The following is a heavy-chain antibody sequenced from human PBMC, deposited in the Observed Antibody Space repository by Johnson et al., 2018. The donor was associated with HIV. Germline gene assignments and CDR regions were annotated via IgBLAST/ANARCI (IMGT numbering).Heavy chain of an antibody. Sequence: QVQLVESGGGLVKPGGSLRLSCAASGFTFSNAWMSWVRQAPGKGLEWVAVISYDGSNKYYADSVKGRFTISRDNSKNTLYLQMNSLRAEDTAVYYCAREGGGYDGKGAFDIWGQGTMVTVSS. CDR3: AREGGGYDGKGAFDI. J-gene: IGHJ3*02. CDR2: ISYDGSNK. V-gene: IGHV3-30-3*01. D-gene: IGHD5-12*01. CDR1: GFTFSNAW.